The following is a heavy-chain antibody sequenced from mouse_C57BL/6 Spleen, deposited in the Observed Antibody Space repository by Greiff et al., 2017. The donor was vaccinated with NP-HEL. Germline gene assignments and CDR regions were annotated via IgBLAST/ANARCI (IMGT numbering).Heavy chain of an antibody. CDR2: IDPSDSYT. CDR3: ARRDYYGSSYPFDY. Sequence: QVQLQQPGAELVKPGASVKLSCKASGYTFTSYWMQWVKQRPGQGLEWIGEIDPSDSYTNYNQKFKGKATLTVDTSSSTAYMQLSSLTSEDSAVYYCARRDYYGSSYPFDYWGQGTTLTVSS. D-gene: IGHD1-1*01. V-gene: IGHV1-50*01. J-gene: IGHJ2*01. CDR1: GYTFTSYW.